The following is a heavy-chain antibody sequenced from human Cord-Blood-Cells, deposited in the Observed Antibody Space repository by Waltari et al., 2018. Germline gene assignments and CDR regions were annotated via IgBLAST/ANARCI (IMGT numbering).Heavy chain of an antibody. Sequence: QVQLQESGPGLVKPSGTLSLTCAVSGGSISSSNWWSWVRQPPGTGLEWIGETYHSGSTNYNPSLKSRVTISVDKSKNQFSLKLSSVTAADTAVYYCARDRRIVATSYYYYYGMDVWGQGTTVTVSS. V-gene: IGHV4-4*02. CDR2: TYHSGST. D-gene: IGHD5-12*01. J-gene: IGHJ6*02. CDR3: ARDRRIVATSYYYYYGMDV. CDR1: GGSISSSNW.